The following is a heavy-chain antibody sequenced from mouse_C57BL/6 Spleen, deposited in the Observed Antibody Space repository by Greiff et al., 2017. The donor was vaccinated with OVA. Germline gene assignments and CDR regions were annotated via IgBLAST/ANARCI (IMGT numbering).Heavy chain of an antibody. CDR2: ISYDGSN. CDR3: ARIGYSNYYAMDY. J-gene: IGHJ4*01. Sequence: EVKLVESGPGLVKPSQSLSLTCSVPGYSITSGYYWNWIRQFPGNKLEWMGYISYDGSNNYNPSLKNRISITRDTSKNQFFLKLNSVTTEDTATYYCARIGYSNYYAMDYWGQGTSVTVSS. CDR1: GYSITSGYY. D-gene: IGHD2-5*01. V-gene: IGHV3-6*01.